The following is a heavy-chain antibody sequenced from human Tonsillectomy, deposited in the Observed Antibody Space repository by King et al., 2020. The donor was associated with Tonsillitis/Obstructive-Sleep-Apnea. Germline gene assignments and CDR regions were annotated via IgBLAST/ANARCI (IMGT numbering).Heavy chain of an antibody. J-gene: IGHJ6*03. V-gene: IGHV4-34*01. CDR1: GGSFSGYY. Sequence: VQLQQWGAGLLKPSETLSLSCAVYGGSFSGYYWSWIRQPPGKGLEWIGEINHSGSTNYNPSLKSRVTISVDTSKNQFSLKLSSVTAADTAVYYCARGLQGVLHYYYYYMDVWGKGTTVTVSS. D-gene: IGHD4-11*01. CDR2: INHSGST. CDR3: ARGLQGVLHYYYYYMDV.